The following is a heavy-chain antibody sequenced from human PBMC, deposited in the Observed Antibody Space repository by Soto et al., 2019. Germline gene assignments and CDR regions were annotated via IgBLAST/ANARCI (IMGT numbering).Heavy chain of an antibody. CDR2: IEEDGSET. CDR3: ARSLEY. Sequence: EVQLVESGGGSVQPGWSLRLSCTVSGFPFSDFLMSWVRQAPGKGLEWVATIEEDGSETYYVDSVKGRFTVSRDNTKSSLYLQMNSLRAEDTAVYYCARSLEYWGQGTLVTVSS. J-gene: IGHJ4*02. V-gene: IGHV3-7*01. CDR1: GFPFSDFL.